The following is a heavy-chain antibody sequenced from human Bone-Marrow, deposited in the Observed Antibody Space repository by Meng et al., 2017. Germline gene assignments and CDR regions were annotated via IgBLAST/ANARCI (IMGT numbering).Heavy chain of an antibody. CDR3: ARDTTVTTREDDAFDI. Sequence: SETLSLTCTVSGGSVSSGSYYWSWIRQPLGKGLEWIGYIYYSGSTNYNPSLKSRVTISVDTSKNQFPLKLSSVTAADTAVYYCARDTTVTTREDDAFDIWGQGTMVTVSS. V-gene: IGHV4-61*01. CDR1: GGSVSSGSYY. J-gene: IGHJ3*02. CDR2: IYYSGST. D-gene: IGHD4-17*01.